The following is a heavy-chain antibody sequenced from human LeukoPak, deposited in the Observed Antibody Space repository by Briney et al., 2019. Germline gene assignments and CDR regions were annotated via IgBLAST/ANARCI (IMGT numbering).Heavy chain of an antibody. J-gene: IGHJ5*02. V-gene: IGHV4-31*03. CDR3: ARGYCTTTSCCFPLKGFDP. D-gene: IGHD2-2*01. Sequence: SQTLSLTCTVSGGSINSGGYYWNWIRQHPGKGLEWIGYIYYTGRTFYNPSLKSRVTMSADTSKNEFSLRLSSVTAADTAVYYCARGYCTTTSCCFPLKGFDPWGQGTLVTVSS. CDR2: IYYTGRT. CDR1: GGSINSGGYY.